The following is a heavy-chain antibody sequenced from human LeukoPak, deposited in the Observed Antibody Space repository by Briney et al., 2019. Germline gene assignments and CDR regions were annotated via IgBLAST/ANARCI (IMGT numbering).Heavy chain of an antibody. V-gene: IGHV1-2*02. CDR1: GYTFTGYY. CDR2: INPNSGGT. CDR3: ARDLMTTPTWDFDY. D-gene: IGHD3-16*01. Sequence: GASVKVSCKASGYTFTGYYMHWVRQAPGQELEWMGWINPNSGGTNYAQKFQGRVTMTRDTSISTAYMELSRLRSDDTAVYYCARDLMTTPTWDFDYWGQGTLVTVAS. J-gene: IGHJ4*02.